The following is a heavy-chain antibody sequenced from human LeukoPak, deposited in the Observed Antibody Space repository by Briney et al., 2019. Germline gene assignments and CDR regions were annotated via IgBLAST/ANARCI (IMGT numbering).Heavy chain of an antibody. Sequence: GGSLRLSCAASGFTFSSYAMHWVRQAPGKGLEWVAVISYDGSNKYYADSVKGRFTISRDNSKNTLYLQMNSLRAEDTAVYYCARDGRGGLQGSNWFDPWGQGTLVTVSS. D-gene: IGHD4-11*01. V-gene: IGHV3-30-3*01. CDR2: ISYDGSNK. CDR3: ARDGRGGLQGSNWFDP. J-gene: IGHJ5*02. CDR1: GFTFSSYA.